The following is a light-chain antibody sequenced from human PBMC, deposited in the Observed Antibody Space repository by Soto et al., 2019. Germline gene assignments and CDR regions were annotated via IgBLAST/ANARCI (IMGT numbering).Light chain of an antibody. CDR3: QHYNDGPPYT. CDR2: DTS. CDR1: QSVRIK. V-gene: IGKV3-15*01. J-gene: IGKJ2*01. Sequence: EIVMTQSPATLSVSPGERATISCRASQSVRIKLAWYQQKPGQAPRLLIYDTSTRATGIPARFSGSVSGTEFTLTISSLQSEDSAVYYCQHYNDGPPYTFGQGTKLEIK.